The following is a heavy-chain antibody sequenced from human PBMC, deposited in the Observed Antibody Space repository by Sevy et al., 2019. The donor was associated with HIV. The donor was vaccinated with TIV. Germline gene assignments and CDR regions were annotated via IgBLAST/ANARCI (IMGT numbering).Heavy chain of an antibody. CDR1: GFTFDNNA. Sequence: GGSLRLSCAASGFTFDNNAMYWVRQAPGKGLEWVSVISGSGYSTNYAGSGKGRFTISRDISKSTLYLQMNSLRAEDTAVYYCAKVYYYDSGTVIPRGMDVWGQGTTVTVSS. V-gene: IGHV3-23*01. J-gene: IGHJ6*02. CDR3: AKVYYYDSGTVIPRGMDV. CDR2: ISGSGYST. D-gene: IGHD3-10*01.